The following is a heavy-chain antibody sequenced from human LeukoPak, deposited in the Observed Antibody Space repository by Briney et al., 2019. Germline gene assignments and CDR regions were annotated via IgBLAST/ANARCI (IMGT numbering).Heavy chain of an antibody. D-gene: IGHD7-27*01. Sequence: SETLSLTCTVSGGSINYYYWMWIRQPPGKGLEWIGYIYYSGGTRYNPSLKSRVTMLVDTSKNQFSLKLTAVTAADTAVYYCARETPGAGHFDYWGQGSLVTVSS. J-gene: IGHJ4*02. CDR3: ARETPGAGHFDY. CDR2: IYYSGGT. CDR1: GGSINYYY. V-gene: IGHV4-59*01.